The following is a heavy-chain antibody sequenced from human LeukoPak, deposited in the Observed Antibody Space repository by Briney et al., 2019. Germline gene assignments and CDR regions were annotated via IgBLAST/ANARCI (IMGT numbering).Heavy chain of an antibody. CDR1: GFTFSSYA. Sequence: GGSLRLSCAASGFTFSSYAMSWVRQAPGKGLEWVSAISGSGGSTYYTDSVKGRFTIPRDNSKNTLYLQMNSLRAEDTAVYYCAKGGSGSSWYLDYWGQGTLVTVSS. V-gene: IGHV3-23*01. D-gene: IGHD6-13*01. CDR3: AKGGSGSSWYLDY. J-gene: IGHJ4*02. CDR2: ISGSGGST.